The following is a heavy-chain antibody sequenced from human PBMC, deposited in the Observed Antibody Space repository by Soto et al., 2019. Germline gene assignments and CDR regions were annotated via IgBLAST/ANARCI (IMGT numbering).Heavy chain of an antibody. J-gene: IGHJ6*02. Sequence: EVQLLESGGGLVQPGGSLRLSCAASGFTFSSYAMSWVRQAPGKGLEWVSAISGSGGSTYYADSVKGRFTISRDNSKNTLYLQMNSLRAEDTAVYYCAKAYYYGSGSRLYYYYYGMDVWGQGTTVTVSS. CDR1: GFTFSSYA. CDR3: AKAYYYGSGSRLYYYYYGMDV. V-gene: IGHV3-23*01. D-gene: IGHD3-10*01. CDR2: ISGSGGST.